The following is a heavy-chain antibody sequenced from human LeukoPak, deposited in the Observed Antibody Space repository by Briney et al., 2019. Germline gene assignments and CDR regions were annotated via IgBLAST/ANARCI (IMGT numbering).Heavy chain of an antibody. J-gene: IGHJ4*02. CDR1: GYTFTSYA. V-gene: IGHV1-3*01. CDR3: AREKILRGVAPYY. D-gene: IGHD2-15*01. Sequence: ASVKVSCKASGYTFTSYAMHWVRQAPGQRLEWMGWINAGNGNTKYSQKFQGRVTITRDTSASTAYMELSSLRSEDTAVYYCAREKILRGVAPYYWGQGTLVTVSS. CDR2: INAGNGNT.